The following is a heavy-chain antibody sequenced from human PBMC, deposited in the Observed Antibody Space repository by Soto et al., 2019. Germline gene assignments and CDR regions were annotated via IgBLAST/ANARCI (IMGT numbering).Heavy chain of an antibody. CDR3: ASLGVGDWANYYYYYGMDV. Sequence: GGSLRLSCAATGFTFSVYAMTWVRQAPGKGLEWVSAVTANGGSTYSADSVRGRFTISRDNSKNTLFLQMNSLRAEDTAVYYCASLGVGDWANYYYYYGMDVWGQGTTVTVSS. D-gene: IGHD2-21*02. V-gene: IGHV3-23*01. J-gene: IGHJ6*02. CDR1: GFTFSVYA. CDR2: VTANGGST.